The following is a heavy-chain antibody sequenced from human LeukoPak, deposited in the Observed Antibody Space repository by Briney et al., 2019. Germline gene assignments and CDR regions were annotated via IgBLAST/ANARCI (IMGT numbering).Heavy chain of an antibody. Sequence: SSETLSLTCTVSGGSISSGDYSWSWIRQPPGKGLEWIGYIYYSGSTYYNPSLKSRVTMSVDTSKNQFSLKLSSVTAADTAVYYCARDTYGGNGYYFDYWGQGTLVTVSS. V-gene: IGHV4-30-4*01. J-gene: IGHJ4*02. CDR2: IYYSGST. CDR3: ARDTYGGNGYYFDY. D-gene: IGHD4-23*01. CDR1: GGSISSGDYS.